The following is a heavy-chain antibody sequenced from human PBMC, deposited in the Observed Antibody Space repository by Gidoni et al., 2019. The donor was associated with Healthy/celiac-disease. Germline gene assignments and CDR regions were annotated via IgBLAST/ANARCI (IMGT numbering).Heavy chain of an antibody. CDR2: IKQDGSEK. D-gene: IGHD1-26*01. V-gene: IGHV3-7*01. J-gene: IGHJ4*02. CDR1: GFTFSSYW. CDR3: ARAGRVVGATLFDY. Sequence: EVQLVESGGGLVQPGGSLRLPCAASGFTFSSYWMSWVRQAPGKGLEWVANIKQDGSEKYYVDSVKGRFTISRDNAKNSLYLQMNSLRAEDTAVYYCARAGRVVGATLFDYWGQGTLVTVSS.